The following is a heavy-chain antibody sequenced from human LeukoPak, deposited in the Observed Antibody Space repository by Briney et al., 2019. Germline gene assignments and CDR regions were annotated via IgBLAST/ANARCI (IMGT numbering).Heavy chain of an antibody. V-gene: IGHV5-51*01. Sequence: GESLKISCEGSGYSFTSYWIGWVRQMPGKGLWWMGIIYPGVSDTRYSPSFQGQVTISADKSISTAYLQWSSLKASDTAMYYCASLYSSSWALDYWGQGTLVTVSS. CDR3: ASLYSSSWALDY. D-gene: IGHD6-13*01. J-gene: IGHJ4*02. CDR1: GYSFTSYW. CDR2: IYPGVSDT.